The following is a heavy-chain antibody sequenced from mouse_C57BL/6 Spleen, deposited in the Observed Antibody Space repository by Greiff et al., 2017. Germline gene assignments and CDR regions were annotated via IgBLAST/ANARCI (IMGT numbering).Heavy chain of an antibody. CDR2: INPGSGGT. CDR1: GYAFTNYL. J-gene: IGHJ4*01. V-gene: IGHV1-54*01. Sequence: QVQLKESGAELVRPGTSVKVSCKASGYAFTNYLIEWVKQRPGQGLEWIGVINPGSGGTNYNEKFKGKATLTADKSSSTAYMQLSSLTSEDSAVYFCAREGGYGPYAMDYWGQGTSVTVSS. CDR3: AREGGYGPYAMDY. D-gene: IGHD2-10*02.